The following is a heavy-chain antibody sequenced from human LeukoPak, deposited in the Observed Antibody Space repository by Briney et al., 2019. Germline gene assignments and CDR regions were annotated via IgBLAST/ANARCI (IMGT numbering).Heavy chain of an antibody. CDR1: GYKFASYA. CDR3: ARDKFKTFDY. V-gene: IGHV1-3*01. J-gene: IGHJ4*02. CDR2: INAGNSNT. Sequence: ASVKVSCKASGYKFASYAMHWVRQAPGQRLEWMGWINAGNSNTKYSEKFQDRVTITMDTSATTAYMDLSSLRSEDTAMYYCARDKFKTFDYWGQGTLVTVSS.